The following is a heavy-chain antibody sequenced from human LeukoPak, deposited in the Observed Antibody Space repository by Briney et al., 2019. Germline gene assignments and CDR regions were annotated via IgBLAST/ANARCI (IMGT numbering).Heavy chain of an antibody. Sequence: ASVKVSRKASGYTFTSYGITWVRQAPGQGLEWMGWISAYNGNTEYALKLQGRVTMTTDTSTNTAYMELRSLRSDDTAVYYCATSYHYDSSGYPNYFDYWGQGTLVTVSS. CDR2: ISAYNGNT. J-gene: IGHJ4*02. CDR1: GYTFTSYG. CDR3: ATSYHYDSSGYPNYFDY. D-gene: IGHD3-22*01. V-gene: IGHV1-18*01.